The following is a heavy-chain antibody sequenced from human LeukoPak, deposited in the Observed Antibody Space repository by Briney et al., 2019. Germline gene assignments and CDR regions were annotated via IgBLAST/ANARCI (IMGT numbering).Heavy chain of an antibody. D-gene: IGHD5-12*01. V-gene: IGHV3-30-3*01. Sequence: PGRSLRLSCAASGFTFSSYAMHWVRQAPGKGLEWVAVISYDGSNKYYADSVKGRFTISRDNSKNTLYLQMNSLRAEDTAVYYCAKDKGREQPHWLGWFDPWGQGTLVTVSS. CDR3: AKDKGREQPHWLGWFDP. CDR1: GFTFSSYA. CDR2: ISYDGSNK. J-gene: IGHJ5*02.